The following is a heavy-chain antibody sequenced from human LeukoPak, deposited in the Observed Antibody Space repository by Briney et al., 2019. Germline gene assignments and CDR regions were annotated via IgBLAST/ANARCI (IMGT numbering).Heavy chain of an antibody. CDR2: INWNGGST. Sequence: PGGSLRLSCAASGFTFDDYGMSWVRHAPGKGLEWVSGINWNGGSTGYADSVKGRFTISRDNAKNYLYLQMNSLRAEDTALYYCARAGSEYSYGSWFDDWGQGTLVTVSS. J-gene: IGHJ4*02. CDR3: ARAGSEYSYGSWFDD. V-gene: IGHV3-20*04. CDR1: GFTFDDYG. D-gene: IGHD5-18*01.